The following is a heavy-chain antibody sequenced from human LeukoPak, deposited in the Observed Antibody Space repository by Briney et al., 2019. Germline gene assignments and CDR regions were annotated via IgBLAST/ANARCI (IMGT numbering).Heavy chain of an antibody. D-gene: IGHD5-18*01. J-gene: IGHJ4*02. V-gene: IGHV3-9*01. CDR1: GFTFDDYA. CDR3: AKGRGAAMVTGVLDY. Sequence: GGSLRLSCAASGFTFDDYAMHWVRQAPGKGLEWVTGISWNSGSIGYADSVKGRFTISRDNAKNSLYQQMNSLRAEDTALYYCAKGRGAAMVTGVLDYWGQGTLVTVSS. CDR2: ISWNSGSI.